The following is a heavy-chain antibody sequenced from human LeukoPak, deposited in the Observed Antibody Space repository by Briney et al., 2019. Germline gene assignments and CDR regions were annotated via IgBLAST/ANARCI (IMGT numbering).Heavy chain of an antibody. CDR2: IIPIFGVA. CDR1: GGTSSSYA. J-gene: IGHJ5*02. V-gene: IGHV1-69*04. CDR3: APDSAYGDYGGVWFDP. D-gene: IGHD4-17*01. Sequence: SVKVSCKASGGTSSSYAISWVRQAPGQGLEWMGRIIPIFGVANYAQKFQGRVTITADKSTSTAYMELSSLRSEDTAVYYCAPDSAYGDYGGVWFDPWGQGTLVTVSS.